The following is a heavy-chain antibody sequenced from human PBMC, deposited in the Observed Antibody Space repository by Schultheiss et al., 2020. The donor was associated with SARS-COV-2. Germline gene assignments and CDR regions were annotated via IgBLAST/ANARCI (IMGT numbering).Heavy chain of an antibody. CDR3: ARMDYYYDSSGWLYYFDY. J-gene: IGHJ4*02. CDR2: IYYSGST. Sequence: SETLSLTCTVSGGSISSYYWSWIRQPPGKGLEWIGYIYYSGSTNYNPSLKSRVTISVDTSKNQFSLKLSSVTAADTAVYYCARMDYYYDSSGWLYYFDYWGQGTLVTVSS. V-gene: IGHV4-59*12. D-gene: IGHD3-22*01. CDR1: GGSISSYY.